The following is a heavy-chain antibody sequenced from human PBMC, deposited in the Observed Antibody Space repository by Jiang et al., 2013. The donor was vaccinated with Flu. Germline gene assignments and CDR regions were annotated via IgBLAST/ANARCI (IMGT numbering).Heavy chain of an antibody. V-gene: IGHV4-30-2*01. CDR3: AERPGGGGRLLPKPLYFDY. J-gene: IGHJ4*02. Sequence: STYYNPSLKSRVTISVDRSKNQFSLKLSSVTAADTAVYYCAERPGGGGRLLPKPLYFDYWGQGTLVTVSS. CDR2: ST. D-gene: IGHD3-22*01.